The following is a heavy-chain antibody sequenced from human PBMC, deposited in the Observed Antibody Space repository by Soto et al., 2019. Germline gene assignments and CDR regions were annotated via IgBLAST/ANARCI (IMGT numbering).Heavy chain of an antibody. CDR1: GFSLSNARMG. CDR2: IFSNDEK. CDR3: ARITKVPAAHYYYYGMDV. J-gene: IGHJ6*02. V-gene: IGHV2-26*01. D-gene: IGHD2-2*01. Sequence: SGPTLVNPTEPLTLTCTVSGFSLSNARMGVSWTRQPPGKALEWLAHIFSNDEKSYSTSLKSRLTISKDTSKSQVVLTMTNMDPVDTATYYCARITKVPAAHYYYYGMDVWGQGTTVTVSS.